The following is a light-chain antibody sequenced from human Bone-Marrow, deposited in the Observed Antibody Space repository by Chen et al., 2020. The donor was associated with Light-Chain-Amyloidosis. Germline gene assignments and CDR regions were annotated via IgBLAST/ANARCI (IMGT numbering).Light chain of an antibody. CDR3: QSYQGSSQGV. CDR2: EDD. V-gene: IGLV6-57*01. CDR1: SGSIDTNY. Sequence: NFMLTQPPSVSESPGKTVSISCTRSSGSIDTNYVQWYQQRPGSSPTTVIYEDDQRPSGVPDRFSGSIDRSSNSASLTISGLKTEDEADYYCQSYQGSSQGVFGGGTKLTVL. J-gene: IGLJ3*02.